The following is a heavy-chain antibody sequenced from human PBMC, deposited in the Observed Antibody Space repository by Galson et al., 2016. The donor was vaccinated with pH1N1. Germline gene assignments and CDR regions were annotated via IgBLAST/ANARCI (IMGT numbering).Heavy chain of an antibody. CDR2: IDPSGGGT. Sequence: CKASGYTFTTSYIHWVRQAPGEGLAWMGVIDPSGGGTTYAQKFQARVTMTRDTSTNTVYLDLTRLKSEDTSVYYCTRDLGRHREFWGQGTLVTVSS. D-gene: IGHD1-26*01. J-gene: IGHJ4*02. CDR1: GYTFTTSY. V-gene: IGHV1-46*01. CDR3: TRDLGRHREF.